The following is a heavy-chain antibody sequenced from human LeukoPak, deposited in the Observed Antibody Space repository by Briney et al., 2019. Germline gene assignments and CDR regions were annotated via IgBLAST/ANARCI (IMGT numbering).Heavy chain of an antibody. Sequence: GASVTVSCKASGYTFTSYGISWVRQAPGQGLEWMGWISAYNGNTNYAQKLQGRVTMTTDTYTSTAYMELRGLRSDDTAVYYCARAELGAVDYWGQGTLVTVSS. CDR3: ARAELGAVDY. D-gene: IGHD1-26*01. J-gene: IGHJ4*02. V-gene: IGHV1-18*01. CDR2: ISAYNGNT. CDR1: GYTFTSYG.